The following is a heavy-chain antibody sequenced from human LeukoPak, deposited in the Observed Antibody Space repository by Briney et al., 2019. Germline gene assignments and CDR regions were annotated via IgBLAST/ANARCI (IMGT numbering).Heavy chain of an antibody. J-gene: IGHJ4*02. V-gene: IGHV4-61*08. CDR3: ASLGEVVGYFDY. D-gene: IGHD2-2*01. CDR1: GGSISSGGYY. Sequence: PSQTLSLTCTVSGGSISSGGYYWSWIRQPPGKGLEWIGYTYYSGSTNYNPSLKSRVTISVDTSKNQFSLKLSSVTAADTAVYYCASLGEVVGYFDYWGQGTLVTVSS. CDR2: TYYSGST.